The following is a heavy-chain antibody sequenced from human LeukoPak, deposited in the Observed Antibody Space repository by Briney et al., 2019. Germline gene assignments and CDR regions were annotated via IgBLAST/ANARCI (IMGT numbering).Heavy chain of an antibody. V-gene: IGHV3-21*01. J-gene: IGHJ5*02. D-gene: IGHD6-13*01. Sequence: PGGSLRLSCAASGFTFSSYSMNWVRQAPGKGLEWVPSINSSSSYIYYADSVKGRFTISRDNAKNSLYLQMNSLRAEDTAVYYCARDSRYSSRGFDPWGQGTLVTVSS. CDR2: INSSSSYI. CDR1: GFTFSSYS. CDR3: ARDSRYSSRGFDP.